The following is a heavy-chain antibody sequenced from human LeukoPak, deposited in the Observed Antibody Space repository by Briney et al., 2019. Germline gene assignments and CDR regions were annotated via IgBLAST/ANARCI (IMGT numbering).Heavy chain of an antibody. D-gene: IGHD2-15*01. V-gene: IGHV4-30-2*01. Sequence: SETLSLTCTVSGGSISSGGYCWSWIRQPPGKGLEWIGYIYHSGSTYYNPSLKSRVTISVDRSKNQFSLKLSSMTAADTAVYYCARHGYCSGGSCYRYYYYYMDVWGKGTTVTVSS. CDR3: ARHGYCSGGSCYRYYYYYMDV. CDR1: GGSISSGGYC. J-gene: IGHJ6*03. CDR2: IYHSGST.